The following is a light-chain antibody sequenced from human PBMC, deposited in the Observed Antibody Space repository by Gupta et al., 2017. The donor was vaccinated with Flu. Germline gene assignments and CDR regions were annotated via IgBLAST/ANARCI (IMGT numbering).Light chain of an antibody. J-gene: IGKJ3*01. V-gene: IGKV4-1*01. CDR2: WAS. Sequence: DFVLTQSPDSLAVSLGERATINCKSSQSVFYSSTNKNYLVWYQQKPGQPPKLLIYWASTRESGVPDRFSGSGSGTDFTLTISSLQAEDVAVYYCQQDYNTPLAFGPGTKVDI. CDR3: QQDYNTPLA. CDR1: QSVFYSSTNKNY.